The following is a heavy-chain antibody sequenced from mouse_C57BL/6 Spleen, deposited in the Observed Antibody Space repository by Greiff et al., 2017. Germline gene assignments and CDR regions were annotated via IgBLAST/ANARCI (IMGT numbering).Heavy chain of an antibody. D-gene: IGHD1-1*01. Sequence: QVQLQQPGAELVKPGASVKLSCKASGYNFTSYWMHWVKQRPGRGLEWIGRIDPNSGGTKYNEKFKSKATLTVDKPSSTAYMPLSSLTSEDSAVYYCARKDYYGSSYGYFDVWGTGTTVTVSS. CDR2: IDPNSGGT. CDR1: GYNFTSYW. J-gene: IGHJ1*03. CDR3: ARKDYYGSSYGYFDV. V-gene: IGHV1-72*01.